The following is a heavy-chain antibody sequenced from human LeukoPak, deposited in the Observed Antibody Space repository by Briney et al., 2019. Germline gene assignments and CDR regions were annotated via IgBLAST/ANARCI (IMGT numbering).Heavy chain of an antibody. CDR1: GYTFTSYG. CDR3: ARPRITMVRGVIISYGMDV. Sequence: GASVKVSCKASGYTFTSYGISRVRQAPGQGLEWMGWISAYNGNTNYAQKLQGRVTMTTDTSTSTAYMELRSLRSDDTAVYYCARPRITMVRGVIISYGMDVWGQGTTVTVSS. J-gene: IGHJ6*02. V-gene: IGHV1-18*01. CDR2: ISAYNGNT. D-gene: IGHD3-10*01.